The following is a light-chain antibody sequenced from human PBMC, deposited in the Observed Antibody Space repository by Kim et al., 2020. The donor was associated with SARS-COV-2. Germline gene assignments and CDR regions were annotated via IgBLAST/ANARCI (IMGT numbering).Light chain of an antibody. Sequence: SVSPGQTASITCSGDKLGDKYACWYQQRPGQSPMLVIYQDNKRPSGIPERFSGSNSGNTATLTISETQAMDEADYYCQAWDSYTAVFGTGTKVTVL. CDR3: QAWDSYTAV. J-gene: IGLJ1*01. CDR1: KLGDKY. V-gene: IGLV3-1*01. CDR2: QDN.